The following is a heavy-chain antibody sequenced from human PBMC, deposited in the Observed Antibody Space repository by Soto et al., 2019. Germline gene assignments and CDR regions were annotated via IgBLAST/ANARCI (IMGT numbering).Heavy chain of an antibody. CDR2: FSGSGGNI. V-gene: IGHV3-23*01. J-gene: IGHJ6*02. Sequence: EVQLLESGGGLVQPGGSLRFSCVASGFTFTTHAMSWVRQSPGKGLEWVSTFSGSGGNIYYAEAVKGRLTISRDDSKNTLYLQMNSLRVEDTAVYYCAKDPPWTVGPLAMDVWGQGTTVTVSS. CDR3: AKDPPWTVGPLAMDV. D-gene: IGHD3-10*01. CDR1: GFTFTTHA.